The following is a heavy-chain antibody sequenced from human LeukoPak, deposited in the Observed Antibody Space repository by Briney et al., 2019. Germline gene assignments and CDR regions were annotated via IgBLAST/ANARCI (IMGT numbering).Heavy chain of an antibody. V-gene: IGHV3-21*01. J-gene: IGHJ4*02. CDR1: GFTFSSYS. CDR2: ISSSSSYI. Sequence: PGGSLRLSCAASGFTFSSYSMNWVRQAPGKGLEWVSSISSSSSYIYYADSVKGRFTISRDNAKNSLYLQMNSLRAEDTAVYYCARDSYSSSSGFDYWGQGTLVTVSS. D-gene: IGHD6-6*01. CDR3: ARDSYSSSSGFDY.